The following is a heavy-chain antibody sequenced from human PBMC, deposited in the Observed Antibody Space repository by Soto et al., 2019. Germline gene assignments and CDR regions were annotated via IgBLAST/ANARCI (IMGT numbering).Heavy chain of an antibody. V-gene: IGHV4-39*01. Sequence: SETLSLTCTVSGGSISSSSYYWGWIRQPPGKGLEWIGSIYYSGSTYYNPSLKSRVTISVDTSKNQFSLKLSSVTAADTAVYYGARHETLNGDYDYWGQGTLVTVAS. CDR3: ARHETLNGDYDY. CDR2: IYYSGST. CDR1: GGSISSSSYY. J-gene: IGHJ4*02. D-gene: IGHD4-17*01.